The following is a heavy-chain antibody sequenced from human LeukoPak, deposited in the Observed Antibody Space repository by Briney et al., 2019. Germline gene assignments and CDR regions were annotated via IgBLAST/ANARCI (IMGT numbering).Heavy chain of an antibody. V-gene: IGHV4-31*03. CDR1: GGSISSGGYY. J-gene: IGHJ5*02. Sequence: SETLSLTCTVSGGSISSGGYYWSWVRQHPGKGLEWIGYIYYSGSTYYNPSLKSRVTISVDTSKNQFSLKLSSVTAADTAVYYCARVEGYYDSSGRPLRFDPWGQGTLVTVSS. CDR3: ARVEGYYDSSGRPLRFDP. CDR2: IYYSGST. D-gene: IGHD3-22*01.